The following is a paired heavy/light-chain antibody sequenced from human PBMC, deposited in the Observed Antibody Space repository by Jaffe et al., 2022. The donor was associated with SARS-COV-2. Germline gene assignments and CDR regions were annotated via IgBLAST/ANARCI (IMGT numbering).Heavy chain of an antibody. D-gene: IGHD2-2*01. CDR1: GFTFSTYA. Sequence: EVQLLESGGGLVQPGGSLTLSCAASGFTFSTYAMSWVRQAPGKGLEWVSAISGSGGNTYYADSVKGRFTISRDNSKNTLYLQLNSLGAEDTAVYYCAKFHCSITNCQNFDYWGQGTLVTVSS. V-gene: IGHV3-23*01. J-gene: IGHJ4*02. CDR2: ISGSGGNT. CDR3: AKFHCSITNCQNFDY.
Light chain of an antibody. V-gene: IGKV3-15*01. Sequence: EIVMTQSPATLSVSPGERATLSCRASQSVNSNLAWYQQKPGQAPRLLIYGASTRATGIPARFSGSGSGTEFTLTISSLQSEDFAVYYCQQYNNWPRTFGQGTKVEIK. CDR3: QQYNNWPRT. CDR2: GAS. CDR1: QSVNSN. J-gene: IGKJ1*01.